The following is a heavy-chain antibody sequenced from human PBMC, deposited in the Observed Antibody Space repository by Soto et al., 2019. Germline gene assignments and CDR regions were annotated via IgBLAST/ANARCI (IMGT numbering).Heavy chain of an antibody. D-gene: IGHD6-6*01. V-gene: IGHV3-30*18. Sequence: VQLLESGGGLVQPGGSLRLSCAGSGFTFGTYGMSWVRLAPGRGLEWVAVISYDGSNKYYADSVKGRFTISRDNSKNTLYLQMNSLRAGDTAVYYCAKELRAARIYYYYGMDVWGQGTTVTVSS. J-gene: IGHJ6*02. CDR3: AKELRAARIYYYYGMDV. CDR2: ISYDGSNK. CDR1: GFTFGTYG.